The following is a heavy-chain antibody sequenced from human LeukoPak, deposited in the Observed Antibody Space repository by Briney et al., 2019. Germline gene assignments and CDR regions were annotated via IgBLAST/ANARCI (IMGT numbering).Heavy chain of an antibody. CDR2: ISGSGGNT. D-gene: IGHD3-10*01. CDR1: GFTFSSYA. CDR3: ARDLLSSSYYGTGY. Sequence: GGSLRLSGAASGFTFSSYAMTWVRQAPGTGLEWVSGISGSGGNTYYTDSVKGRFTISRDNSKNTLFLQMNSLRAEDTAVYYCARDLLSSSYYGTGYWGQGILVTVSS. V-gene: IGHV3-23*01. J-gene: IGHJ4*02.